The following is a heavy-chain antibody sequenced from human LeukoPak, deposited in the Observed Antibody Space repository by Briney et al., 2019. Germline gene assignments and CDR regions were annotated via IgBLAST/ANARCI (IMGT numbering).Heavy chain of an antibody. CDR1: GFTFSDYY. CDR3: AREGLRFLEWLPFDY. CDR2: ISSSGSTI. Sequence: PGGSLRLSCAASGFTFSDYYMSWIRQAPGKGLEWVSYISSSGSTIYYADSVKGRLTISRDNAKNSLYLQMNSLRAEDTAVYYCAREGLRFLEWLPFDYWGQGTLVTVSS. V-gene: IGHV3-11*01. D-gene: IGHD3-3*01. J-gene: IGHJ4*02.